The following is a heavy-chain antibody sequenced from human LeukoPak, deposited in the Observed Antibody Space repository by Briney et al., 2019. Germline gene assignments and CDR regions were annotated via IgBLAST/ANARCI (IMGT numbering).Heavy chain of an antibody. V-gene: IGHV3-30*04. Sequence: GGSLRLSCAAPGFTFSSYAMHGVRPAPGGGLEWVAVISYEGSNKYYADSVKGRFTISRDNSKTTLYLQMNSLRAEDTAVYYCARPVVPAASWFDPWGQGTLVTVSS. J-gene: IGHJ5*02. D-gene: IGHD2-2*01. CDR2: ISYEGSNK. CDR3: ARPVVPAASWFDP. CDR1: GFTFSSYA.